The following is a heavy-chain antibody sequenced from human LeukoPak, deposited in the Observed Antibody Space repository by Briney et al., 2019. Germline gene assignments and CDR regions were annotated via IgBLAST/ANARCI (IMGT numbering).Heavy chain of an antibody. CDR3: TTMTTTVTIWLTSLRHWFDP. CDR2: IKQDGSEK. D-gene: IGHD4-17*01. V-gene: IGHV3-7*01. J-gene: IGHJ5*02. CDR1: GFTFSSYW. Sequence: GGSLRLSCAASGFTFSSYWMSWVRKAPGKGLEWVANIKQDGSEKYYVDSVKGRFTISRDNAKNSLYLQMNSLRAEDTAVYYCTTMTTTVTIWLTSLRHWFDPWGQGTLVTVSS.